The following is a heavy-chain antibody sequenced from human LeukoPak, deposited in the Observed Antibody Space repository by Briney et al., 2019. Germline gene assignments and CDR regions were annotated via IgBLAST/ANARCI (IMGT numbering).Heavy chain of an antibody. CDR1: VYTFRTYG. CDR3: AREERYCSNANGNAGGHSWFAP. Sequence: ASVTVSCKASVYTFRTYGITWVRRAPGQGREWMGLISTSNGKTNYAQKFQGRVNMTTDTATSKGYMELRSLRSDDTAVYYCAREERYCSNANGNAGGHSWFAPWGQGTLVTVSS. V-gene: IGHV1-18*01. D-gene: IGHD2-8*01. CDR2: ISTSNGKT. J-gene: IGHJ5*02.